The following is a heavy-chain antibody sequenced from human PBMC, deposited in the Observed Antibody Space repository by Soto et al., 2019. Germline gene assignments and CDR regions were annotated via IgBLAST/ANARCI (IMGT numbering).Heavy chain of an antibody. D-gene: IGHD6-6*01. J-gene: IGHJ6*02. CDR3: ATKLYGSSPYFGMDV. V-gene: IGHV3-30-3*01. CDR1: GFTFSSYA. Sequence: GGSLRLSCAASGFTFSSYALHWVRQAPGKGLEWVAFISIDGSNKYYADSVKGRFTISRDNSKNTLYLQMNSLRAEDTSVYYCATKLYGSSPYFGMDVWGQGTTVTVSS. CDR2: ISIDGSNK.